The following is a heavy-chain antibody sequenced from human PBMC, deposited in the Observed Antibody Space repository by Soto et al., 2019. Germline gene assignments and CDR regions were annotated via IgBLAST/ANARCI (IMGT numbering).Heavy chain of an antibody. D-gene: IGHD6-13*01. CDR2: INHRGSA. J-gene: IGHJ4*02. V-gene: IGHV4-4*02. CDR1: GASVSSTYW. Sequence: QVELQESGPGLVKPSGTLSLTCAVSGASVSSTYWWSWVRQPPGKGPEWIGEINHRGSANYNPSLKSPVPMSLDISKSQFSPRLTSVTAADTAVYFCARYNAASGTYYFDYWGRGALVTVSS. CDR3: ARYNAASGTYYFDY.